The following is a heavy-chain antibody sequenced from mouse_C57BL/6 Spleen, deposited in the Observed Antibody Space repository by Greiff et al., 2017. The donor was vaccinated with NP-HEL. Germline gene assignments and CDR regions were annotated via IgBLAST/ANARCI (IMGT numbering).Heavy chain of an antibody. V-gene: IGHV10-1*01. D-gene: IGHD1-1*01. J-gene: IGHJ4*01. CDR3: VRRSYYGSSYGAMDY. CDR2: IRSKSNNYAT. CDR1: GFSFNTYA. Sequence: EVKLVESGGGLVQPKGSLKLSCAASGFSFNTYAMNWVRQAPGKGLEWVARIRSKSNNYATYYADSVKDRFTISRDDSESMLYLQMNNLKTEDTAMYYCVRRSYYGSSYGAMDYWGQGTSVTVSS.